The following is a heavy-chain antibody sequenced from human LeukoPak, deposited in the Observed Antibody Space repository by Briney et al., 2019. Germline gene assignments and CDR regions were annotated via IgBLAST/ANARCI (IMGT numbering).Heavy chain of an antibody. V-gene: IGHV3-11*01. CDR2: IDGSGNII. CDR1: GFTFSDYY. CDR3: AKVMGVFGVPKGAYYFDY. J-gene: IGHJ4*02. D-gene: IGHD3-3*01. Sequence: GGSLRLSCAASGFTFSDYYMGWIRQAPGKGLEWVSYIDGSGNIIHYADSVKGRLTISRDNAKNSLYLQMNSLRAEDTAVYYCAKVMGVFGVPKGAYYFDYWGQGTLVTVSS.